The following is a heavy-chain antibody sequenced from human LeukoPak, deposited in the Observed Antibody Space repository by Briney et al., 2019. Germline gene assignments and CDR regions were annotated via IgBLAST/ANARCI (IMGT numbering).Heavy chain of an antibody. V-gene: IGHV6-1*01. CDR3: AGSKSYFGS. CDR2: AYYRSKWNI. CDR1: GDSVSSSSAT. J-gene: IGHJ4*02. Sequence: SQTLSLICDISGDSVSSSSATWSWIRQSPSRGLEWLGRAYYRSKWNIDYAVSVESRIAIGPDTSKNQLSLHLNSVTPEDTAVYYCAGSKSYFGSWGQGTLVTVSS.